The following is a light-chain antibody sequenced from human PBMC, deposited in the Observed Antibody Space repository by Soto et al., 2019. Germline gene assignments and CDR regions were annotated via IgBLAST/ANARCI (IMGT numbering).Light chain of an antibody. V-gene: IGKV1-5*01. CDR1: QSISSW. CDR2: DAS. J-gene: IGKJ1*01. CDR3: QQYNSYPWT. Sequence: DIQMTQSPSTLSASVGDRVTITCRASQSISSWLAWYQQKPGKAPKLLIYDASSLECGVPSRFSGSGSGTEFTLTISSLQPDDFATYYCQQYNSYPWTFGQGTKVEIK.